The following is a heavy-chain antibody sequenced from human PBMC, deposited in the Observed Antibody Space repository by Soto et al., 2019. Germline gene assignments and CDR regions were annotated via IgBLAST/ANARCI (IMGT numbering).Heavy chain of an antibody. J-gene: IGHJ6*03. V-gene: IGHV3-23*01. CDR3: AKTVATESGFYYYYYYMDV. D-gene: IGHD5-12*01. CDR1: GFTFSSYA. Sequence: GGSLRLSCAASGFTFSSYAMSWVRQAPGKGLEWVSAISGSGGSTYYADSVKGRFTISRDNSKNTLYLQMNSLRAEDTAVYYCAKTVATESGFYYYYYYMDVWGKGTTVTVSS. CDR2: ISGSGGST.